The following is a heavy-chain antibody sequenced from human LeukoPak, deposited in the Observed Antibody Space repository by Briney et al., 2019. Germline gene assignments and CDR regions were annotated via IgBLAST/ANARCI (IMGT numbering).Heavy chain of an antibody. J-gene: IGHJ5*02. CDR3: AKRTSTWFDP. CDR1: EFTFSSYG. Sequence: PGRSLRLSCGASEFTFSSYGMHWVRQAPGKGLEWVAVISYDGSNKYYADSVKGRFTISRDNSKNTLYLQMNSLRAEDTAVYYCAKRTSTWFDPWGQGTLVTVSS. CDR2: ISYDGSNK. V-gene: IGHV3-30*18.